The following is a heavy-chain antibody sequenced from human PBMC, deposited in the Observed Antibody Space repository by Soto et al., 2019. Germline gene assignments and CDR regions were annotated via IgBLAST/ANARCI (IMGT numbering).Heavy chain of an antibody. D-gene: IGHD6-19*01. CDR1: GGSISGYY. Sequence: PSETLSLTCTVSGGSISGYYWSWIRQPPGKGLEWIGHIYYSGSTNFSPSPKSRVTISVDTSKNQFSPKLSSVTAADTAVYYCARVKQWLIDYWGQGILVTVSS. CDR2: IYYSGST. CDR3: ARVKQWLIDY. V-gene: IGHV4-59*01. J-gene: IGHJ4*02.